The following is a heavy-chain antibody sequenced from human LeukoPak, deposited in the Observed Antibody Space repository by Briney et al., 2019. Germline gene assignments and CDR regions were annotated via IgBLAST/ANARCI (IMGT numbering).Heavy chain of an antibody. V-gene: IGHV5-51*01. CDR2: IYPDDSDT. CDR3: ARRDYGGKHFDY. J-gene: IGHJ4*02. D-gene: IGHD4-23*01. Sequence: GESLKISCKTSGYSFTSYWITWVRQMPGKGLEWMAIIYPDDSDTTYSPSFQGQVTISADKSINTAYLQWSSLKASDTAMYYCARRDYGGKHFDYWGQGTLVTVSS. CDR1: GYSFTSYW.